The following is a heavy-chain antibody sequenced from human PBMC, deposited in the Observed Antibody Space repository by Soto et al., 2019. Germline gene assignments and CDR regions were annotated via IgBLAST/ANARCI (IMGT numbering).Heavy chain of an antibody. Sequence: GASVKVSCKASGGTFSSYTISWVRQAPGQGLEWMGRIIPILGIANYAQKFQGRVTITADKSTSTAYMELSSLRSEDTAVYYCARGVRAWELSEEIYYYYGMDVWGQGTTVTVSS. CDR2: IIPILGIA. CDR1: GGTFSSYT. V-gene: IGHV1-69*02. CDR3: ARGVRAWELSEEIYYYYGMDV. J-gene: IGHJ6*02. D-gene: IGHD1-26*01.